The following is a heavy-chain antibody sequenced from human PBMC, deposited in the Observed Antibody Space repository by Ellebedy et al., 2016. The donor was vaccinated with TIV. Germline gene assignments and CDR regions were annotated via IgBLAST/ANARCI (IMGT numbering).Heavy chain of an antibody. CDR2: MNPNSGDT. CDR1: GYSFTNYD. D-gene: IGHD2-21*01. Sequence: AASVKVSCKASGYSFTNYDINWVRQATGQGLEWMGWMNPNSGDTGSAQKFQGRVIMTRSTSTGTAYLELRSLRSKDTAVYYCARVSNGNTVVDYWGQGTLVTVSS. CDR3: ARVSNGNTVVDY. J-gene: IGHJ4*02. V-gene: IGHV1-8*01.